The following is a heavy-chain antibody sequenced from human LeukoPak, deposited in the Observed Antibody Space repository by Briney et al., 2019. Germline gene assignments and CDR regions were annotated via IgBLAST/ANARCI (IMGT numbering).Heavy chain of an antibody. CDR2: INHSGST. CDR1: GGSISSYY. V-gene: IGHV4-34*01. D-gene: IGHD4-23*01. Sequence: SETLSLTCTVSGGSISSYYWSWIRQPPGKGLEWIGEINHSGSTNYNPSLKSRVTISLDTSKNQFSLKLSSVTAADTAVYYCARTRHDYGGLYMDVWGKGTTDTISS. CDR3: ARTRHDYGGLYMDV. J-gene: IGHJ6*03.